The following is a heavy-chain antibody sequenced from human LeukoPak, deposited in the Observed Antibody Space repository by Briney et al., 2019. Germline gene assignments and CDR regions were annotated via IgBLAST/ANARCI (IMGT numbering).Heavy chain of an antibody. CDR2: ISYDESDK. V-gene: IGHV3-30*04. Sequence: PGRSLRLSCAASGFTFNIYAMHWVRQAPGKGLEWVAVISYDESDKYYADSVKGRFTISRDNSKNTLYLQMNSLRAEDTAVYYCGKDLRPIVGASGFDYWGQGTLVTVSS. D-gene: IGHD1-26*01. J-gene: IGHJ4*02. CDR3: GKDLRPIVGASGFDY. CDR1: GFTFNIYA.